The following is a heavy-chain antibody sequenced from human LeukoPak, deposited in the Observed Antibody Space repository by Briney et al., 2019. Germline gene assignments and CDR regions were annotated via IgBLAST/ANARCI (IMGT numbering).Heavy chain of an antibody. CDR3: ARDLLNCSGGSCYSNWFDP. D-gene: IGHD2-15*01. J-gene: IGHJ5*02. V-gene: IGHV1-69*13. Sequence: ASAKVSCKASGGTFSSYAISWVRQAPGQGLEWMGGIIPIFGTANYAQKFQGRVTITADESTSTAYMELSSLRSEDTAVYYCARDLLNCSGGSCYSNWFDPWGQGTLVTVSS. CDR1: GGTFSSYA. CDR2: IIPIFGTA.